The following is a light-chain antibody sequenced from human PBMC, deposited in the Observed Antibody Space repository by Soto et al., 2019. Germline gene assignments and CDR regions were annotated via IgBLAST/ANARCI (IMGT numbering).Light chain of an antibody. CDR2: DST. Sequence: TQSPATLSLSPGERATLSCRASQSIHTSLAWYQQKSGKPPRLVIYDSTLRANGVPSRFSGSGSGTEFTLTISSLQPDDFATYYCQHYNSYSEAFGQGTKVDIK. J-gene: IGKJ1*01. V-gene: IGKV3D-15*01. CDR3: QHYNSYSEA. CDR1: QSIHTS.